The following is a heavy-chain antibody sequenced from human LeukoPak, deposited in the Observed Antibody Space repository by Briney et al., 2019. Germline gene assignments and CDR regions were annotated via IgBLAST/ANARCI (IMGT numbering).Heavy chain of an antibody. Sequence: GGSLRLSCAASGFTFSSYEMNWVRQAPGKGLEWVSYISSSGSTIYYAGSVKGRFTISRDNAKNSLYLQMNSLRAEDTAVYYCATVGAIFDYWGQGTLVTVSS. D-gene: IGHD1-26*01. J-gene: IGHJ4*02. CDR3: ATVGAIFDY. CDR1: GFTFSSYE. CDR2: ISSSGSTI. V-gene: IGHV3-48*03.